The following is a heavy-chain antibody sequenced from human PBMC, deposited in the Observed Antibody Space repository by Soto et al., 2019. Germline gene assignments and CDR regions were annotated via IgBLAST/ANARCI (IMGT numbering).Heavy chain of an antibody. CDR3: AKNHLKSSGFVY. V-gene: IGHV3-30*18. CDR2: ISYDGSNK. J-gene: IGHJ4*02. Sequence: QVQLVESGGGVVQPGRSLRLSCAASGFTFSSYGMHWVRQAPGKGLEWVAVISYDGSNKYYADSVKGRFTISRDNSKKTLFLQKNSLRVEDTAGFYFAKNHLKSSGFVYCGPGTPVTPSS. D-gene: IGHD6-19*01. CDR1: GFTFSSYG.